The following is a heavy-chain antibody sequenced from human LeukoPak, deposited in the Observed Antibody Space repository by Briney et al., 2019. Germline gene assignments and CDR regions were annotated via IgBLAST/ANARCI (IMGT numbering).Heavy chain of an antibody. Sequence: PGGSLRLSCTASGFTFSAYAMHWVRQAPGKGLEWVAVMSYDGGNKYYADSVKGRFTISRDNSKNTLYLQVNSLRPEDTAVYYCARADCSSTSCYTWFDYWGQGTLVTVSS. D-gene: IGHD2-2*02. V-gene: IGHV3-30*03. CDR3: ARADCSSTSCYTWFDY. CDR2: MSYDGGNK. J-gene: IGHJ4*02. CDR1: GFTFSAYA.